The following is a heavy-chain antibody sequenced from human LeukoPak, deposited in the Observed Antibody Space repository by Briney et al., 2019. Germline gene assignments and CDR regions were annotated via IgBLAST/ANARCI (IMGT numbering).Heavy chain of an antibody. Sequence: PGGSLRLSCPTSGLTFSRYAMSWVRQAPGKGLEWVSGISGSGGNTYYGDSVKGRFTISRDNSKNTLYLQLNSLRAEDTAVYYCAKDPGYSSSWGDAFDIWGQGTMVTVSS. CDR1: GLTFSRYA. D-gene: IGHD6-13*01. J-gene: IGHJ3*02. CDR3: AKDPGYSSSWGDAFDI. V-gene: IGHV3-23*01. CDR2: ISGSGGNT.